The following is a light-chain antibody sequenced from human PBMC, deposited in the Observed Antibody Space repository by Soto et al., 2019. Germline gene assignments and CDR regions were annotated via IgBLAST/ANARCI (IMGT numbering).Light chain of an antibody. V-gene: IGLV2-14*01. CDR3: SSYTTSITYV. CDR1: SNDVGGYNY. CDR2: EVS. Sequence: QSVLTQPASVSGSPGQSITISCTGTSNDVGGYNYVSWYQQHLGKAPKLMIYEVSNRPSGISNRFSGSKSGNTASLTISGLQAEDEADYYCSSYTTSITYVFGTGTKVT. J-gene: IGLJ1*01.